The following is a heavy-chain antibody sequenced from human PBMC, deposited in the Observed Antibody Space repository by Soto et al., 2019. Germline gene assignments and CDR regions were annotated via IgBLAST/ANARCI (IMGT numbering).Heavy chain of an antibody. J-gene: IGHJ4*02. V-gene: IGHV3-23*01. CDR3: AKERGYSYGPGDY. CDR1: GFTFSSYA. D-gene: IGHD5-18*01. CDR2: ISGSVGNT. Sequence: GGSLRLSCAASGFTFSSYAMSWVRQAPGKGLEWVSAISGSVGNTYYADSVKGRFTISRDNSKNTLYLQMNSLRAEDTAVYFCAKERGYSYGPGDYWGQGTLVTFSS.